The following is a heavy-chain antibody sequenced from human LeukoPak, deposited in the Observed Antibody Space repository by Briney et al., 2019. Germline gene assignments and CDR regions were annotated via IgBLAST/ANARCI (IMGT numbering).Heavy chain of an antibody. Sequence: ASVKVSCKASGYTFTSYYMHWVRQAPGQGLEWMGRINPNSGGTNYAQKFQGRVTMTRDTSISTAYMELSRLRSDDTAVYYCARSLAYCGGDCYPSLGYYGMDVWGQGTTVTVSS. V-gene: IGHV1-2*06. J-gene: IGHJ6*02. CDR1: GYTFTSYY. CDR3: ARSLAYCGGDCYPSLGYYGMDV. CDR2: INPNSGGT. D-gene: IGHD2-21*02.